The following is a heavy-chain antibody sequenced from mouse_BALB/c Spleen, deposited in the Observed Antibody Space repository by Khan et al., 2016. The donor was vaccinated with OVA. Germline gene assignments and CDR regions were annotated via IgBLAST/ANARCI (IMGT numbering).Heavy chain of an antibody. J-gene: IGHJ3*01. CDR3: ARRNYFGYTFAY. CDR1: GYTFTDYY. Sequence: QVQLQQSGAELVRPGASVKLSCKASGYTFTDYYINWVKQRTGQGLEWIGEISPGSGDTYYNERFKGKAKLTADKSSSTANMQLSSLTSEASAVYFCARRNYFGYTFAYWGQGTLVTVSA. CDR2: ISPGSGDT. D-gene: IGHD1-2*01. V-gene: IGHV1-77*01.